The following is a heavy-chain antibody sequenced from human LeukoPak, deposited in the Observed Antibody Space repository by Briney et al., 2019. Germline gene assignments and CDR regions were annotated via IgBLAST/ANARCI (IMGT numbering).Heavy chain of an antibody. D-gene: IGHD5-12*01. J-gene: IGHJ4*02. Sequence: GRSLRLSCAASEFTFSNYGMHWVRQAPGKGLEWVAVISYDGTNKYYADSVKGRFTISRDNSKNTLYLQMNSLRAEDTAVYYCAKGYSGPHYWGQGTLVTVSS. V-gene: IGHV3-30*18. CDR3: AKGYSGPHY. CDR2: ISYDGTNK. CDR1: EFTFSNYG.